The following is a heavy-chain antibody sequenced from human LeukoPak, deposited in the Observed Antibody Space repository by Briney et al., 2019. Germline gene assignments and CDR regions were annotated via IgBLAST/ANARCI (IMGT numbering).Heavy chain of an antibody. J-gene: IGHJ6*02. CDR2: IIPIFGTA. D-gene: IGHD1-20*01. CDR1: GGTFSSYA. V-gene: IGHV1-69*06. Sequence: SVKVSCKASGGTFSSYAISWVRQAPGQGLEWMGGIIPIFGTANYAQEFQGRVTMTEDTSTDTAYMELSSLRSEDTAVYYCATEGITGTSAYYYYGMDVWGQGTTVTVSS. CDR3: ATEGITGTSAYYYYGMDV.